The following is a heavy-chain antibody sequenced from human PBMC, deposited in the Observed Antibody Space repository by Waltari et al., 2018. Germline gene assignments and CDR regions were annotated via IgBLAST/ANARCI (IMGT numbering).Heavy chain of an antibody. CDR2: LSYSGAT. J-gene: IGHJ3*01. Sequence: HLQLQESGPGPLKPSETLSLTCSVSDVSITSNRYYWVWIRQPPGQGLVWMETLSYSGATYSSPSLKSRVTIYGDRSKNQLALILGSVTAADAAVYYCERYMGTSIGTAAFDVWGRGTMVTVAA. V-gene: IGHV4-39*01. D-gene: IGHD1-1*01. CDR3: ERYMGTSIGTAAFDV. CDR1: DVSITSNRYY.